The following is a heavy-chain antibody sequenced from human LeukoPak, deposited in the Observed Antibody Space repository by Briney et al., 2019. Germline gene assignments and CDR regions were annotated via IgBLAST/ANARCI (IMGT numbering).Heavy chain of an antibody. CDR3: ARVMAVLRYGADY. D-gene: IGHD3-9*01. Sequence: SETLSLTCTVSGVSISSSGSYWAWIRQPPGKGLDWIGTISYAGSPNYNPSLNSRVTMSSDTSSNQFSLRLSSVTDADSAIYYCARVMAVLRYGADYWGQGSLVTVSS. CDR2: ISYAGSP. CDR1: GVSISSSGSY. V-gene: IGHV4-39*07. J-gene: IGHJ4*02.